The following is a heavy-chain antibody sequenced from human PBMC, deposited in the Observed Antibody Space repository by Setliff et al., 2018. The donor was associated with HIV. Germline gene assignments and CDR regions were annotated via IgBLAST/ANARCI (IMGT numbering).Heavy chain of an antibody. J-gene: IGHJ4*02. V-gene: IGHV1-2*05. D-gene: IGHD3-10*01. CDR2: ISPDSGDT. CDR3: VRGPRITAVRRIIVYYEDF. CDR1: GYTFTGYF. Sequence: GASVKVSCRASGYTFTGYFLHWVRQAPGHGFEWLGRISPDSGDTVYGQQFQGGVTMTRDTSTNTAYLELTSLKYDDTGVYYCVRGPRITAVRRIIVYYEDFWGQGTLVTVSS.